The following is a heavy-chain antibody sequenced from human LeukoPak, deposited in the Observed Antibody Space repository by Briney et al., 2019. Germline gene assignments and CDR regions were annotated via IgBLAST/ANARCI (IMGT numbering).Heavy chain of an antibody. Sequence: ASVKVSCKASGYTFTSYSVHWVRQAPGQGLEWMGIINPSGGSTSYAQKFQGRVTMTRDTSTSTVYMELSSLRSDDTAVYYCARREYSTSFDYSGQGTLVTVSS. D-gene: IGHD6-6*01. V-gene: IGHV1-46*01. J-gene: IGHJ4*02. CDR1: GYTFTSYS. CDR2: INPSGGST. CDR3: ARREYSTSFDY.